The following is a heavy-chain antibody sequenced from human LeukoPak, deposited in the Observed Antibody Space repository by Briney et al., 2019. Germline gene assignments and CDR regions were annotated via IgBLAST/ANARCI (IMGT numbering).Heavy chain of an antibody. CDR3: TRDQTPYY. J-gene: IGHJ4*02. V-gene: IGHV3-49*04. Sequence: PGGSLRLSCTASGFTFGDYAMAWVRQAPGKGLEWVGFIRSKIYGGTPEYAASVKGRFTISRGDSKGVAYLQMNSLKTEDTAVYYCTRDQTPYYWGQGTLVTVSS. CDR2: IRSKIYGGTP. CDR1: GFTFGDYA.